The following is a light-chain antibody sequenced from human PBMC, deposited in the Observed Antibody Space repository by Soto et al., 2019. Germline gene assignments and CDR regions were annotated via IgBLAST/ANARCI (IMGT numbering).Light chain of an antibody. CDR1: SSDVGGYNF. CDR2: EVA. CDR3: CSPSSIITWM. V-gene: IGLV2-14*03. Sequence: QSALTQTASVSGSPGQSITMSCTGTSSDVGGYNFVSWYQQHPGNAPKLIVHEVANRLSGVSGRFSGSKSGNTAFLTISWLQAEDEAVYYCCSPSSIITWMFGGWTQLNV. J-gene: IGLJ3*02.